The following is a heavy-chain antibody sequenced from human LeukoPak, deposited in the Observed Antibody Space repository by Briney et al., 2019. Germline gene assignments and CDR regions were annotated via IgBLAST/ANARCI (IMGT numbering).Heavy chain of an antibody. Sequence: PGGSLRLSCAASGFTFNNYGMHWVRQAPGKGLEWVAVISYDGRNKHYPDSVKGRFTISRDNSKNTLYLQMNSLRAEDTAVYYCAREILPTYYDFWSGPPRGAFDIWGQGTMVTVSS. CDR2: ISYDGRNK. D-gene: IGHD3-3*01. CDR1: GFTFNNYG. J-gene: IGHJ3*02. CDR3: AREILPTYYDFWSGPPRGAFDI. V-gene: IGHV3-30*03.